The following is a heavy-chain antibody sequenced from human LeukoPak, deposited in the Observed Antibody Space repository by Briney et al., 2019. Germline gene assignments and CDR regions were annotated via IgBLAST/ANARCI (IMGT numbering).Heavy chain of an antibody. CDR2: INAGNGNT. V-gene: IGHV1-3*01. D-gene: IGHD6-6*01. CDR1: GYTFTSYA. Sequence: ASVTVSFTASGYTFTSYAMHWVRQAPGQRLEWMGWINAGNGNTKYSQKFQGRVTITRDTSASTAYMELSSLRSEDTAVYYCARDFGSSSTGYDYWGQGTLVTVSS. J-gene: IGHJ4*02. CDR3: ARDFGSSSTGYDY.